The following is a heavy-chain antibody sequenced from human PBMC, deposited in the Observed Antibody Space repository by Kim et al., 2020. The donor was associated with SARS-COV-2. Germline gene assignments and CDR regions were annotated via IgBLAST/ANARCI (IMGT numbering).Heavy chain of an antibody. CDR3: AKDGATVTTLYYFDY. V-gene: IGHV3-33*06. D-gene: IGHD4-17*01. J-gene: IGHJ4*02. Sequence: DSVKGRLPISRDNSKNTLYLQMNSLRAEDTAVYYCAKDGATVTTLYYFDYWGQGTLVTVSS.